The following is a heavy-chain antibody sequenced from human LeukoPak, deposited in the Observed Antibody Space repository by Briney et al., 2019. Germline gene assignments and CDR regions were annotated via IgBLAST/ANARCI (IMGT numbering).Heavy chain of an antibody. CDR3: ARGLRLPMVRGTFDY. J-gene: IGHJ4*02. Sequence: SETLSLTCAVYGGSFSGYYWSWIRQPPGKGLKWIGEINHSGSTNYNPSLKSRVTISVDTSKNQFSLKLSSVTAADTAVYYCARGLRLPMVRGTFDYWGQGTLVTVSS. V-gene: IGHV4-34*01. CDR2: INHSGST. CDR1: GGSFSGYY. D-gene: IGHD3-10*01.